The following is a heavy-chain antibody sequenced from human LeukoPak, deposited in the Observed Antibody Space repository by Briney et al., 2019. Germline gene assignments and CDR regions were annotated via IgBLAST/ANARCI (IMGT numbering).Heavy chain of an antibody. CDR1: GFTFSSYA. V-gene: IGHV3-23*01. J-gene: IGHJ4*02. CDR2: ISGSGGST. Sequence: GGSLRLSCAASGFTFSSYAMSWVRQAPGEGLEWVSAISGSGGSTYYADSVKGRFTISRDNSKNTLYLQMNSPRAEDTAVYYCAKAPAYYGDYIDYWGQGTLVTVSS. D-gene: IGHD4-17*01. CDR3: AKAPAYYGDYIDY.